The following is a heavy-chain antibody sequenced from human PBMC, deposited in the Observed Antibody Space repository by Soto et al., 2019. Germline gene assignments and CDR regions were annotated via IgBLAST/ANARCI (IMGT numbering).Heavy chain of an antibody. J-gene: IGHJ4*02. V-gene: IGHV3-33*01. D-gene: IGHD3-10*01. Sequence: GGSLRLSCAASGFTFSSYGMHWVRQAPGKGLEWVAVIWYDGSNKYYADSVKGRFTISRDNSKNTLYLQMNSLRAEDTAVYYCARDPLASSVYGSGSYATDYWGQGTLVTVSS. CDR2: IWYDGSNK. CDR1: GFTFSSYG. CDR3: ARDPLASSVYGSGSYATDY.